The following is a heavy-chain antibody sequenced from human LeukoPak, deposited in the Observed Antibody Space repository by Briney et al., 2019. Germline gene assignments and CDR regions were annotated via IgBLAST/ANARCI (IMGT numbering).Heavy chain of an antibody. Sequence: GGSLRLSCAASGFTFSSYAMHWVRQAPGKGLEWVAVISYDGSNKYYADSVKGRFTISRDNSKNTLYLQMNSLRAEDTVVYYCARDNFEGNIYYFDYWGQGTLVTVSS. CDR2: ISYDGSNK. D-gene: IGHD1-20*01. J-gene: IGHJ4*02. V-gene: IGHV3-30-3*01. CDR3: ARDNFEGNIYYFDY. CDR1: GFTFSSYA.